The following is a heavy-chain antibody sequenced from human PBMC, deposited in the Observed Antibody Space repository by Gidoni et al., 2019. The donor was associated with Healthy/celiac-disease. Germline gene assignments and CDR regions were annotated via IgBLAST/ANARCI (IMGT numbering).Heavy chain of an antibody. V-gene: IGHV4-39*01. D-gene: IGHD4-17*01. J-gene: IGHJ5*02. CDR2: IYYSGST. CDR3: ARRYGEGWFDP. Sequence: QLQLQESGPGLVKPSETLSLTCTVSGGSISSSSYYWGWIRQPPGKGLEWIGSIYYSGSTYSNPSLKSRVTISVDTSKNQFSLKLSSVTAADTAVYYCARRYGEGWFDPWGQGTLVTVSS. CDR1: GGSISSSSYY.